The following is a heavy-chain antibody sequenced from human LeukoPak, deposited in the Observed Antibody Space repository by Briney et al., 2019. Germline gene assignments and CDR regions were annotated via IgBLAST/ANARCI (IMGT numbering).Heavy chain of an antibody. V-gene: IGHV3-21*01. CDR3: ARDLGGWTHVFDY. CDR2: ISSSGSYI. Sequence: PGGSLRLSCAASGFTFSSYSMNWVRQAPGKGLEWVSSISSSGSYIYYADSVKGRFTISRDNAKNSLYLQMNSLRAEDTAVYYCARDLGGWTHVFDYWGQGTLVTVSS. CDR1: GFTFSSYS. J-gene: IGHJ4*02. D-gene: IGHD6-19*01.